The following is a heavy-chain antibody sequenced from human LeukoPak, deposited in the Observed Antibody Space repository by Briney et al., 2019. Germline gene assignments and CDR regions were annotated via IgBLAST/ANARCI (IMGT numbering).Heavy chain of an antibody. V-gene: IGHV3-30-3*01. CDR1: GFTFSSYA. D-gene: IGHD1-1*01. J-gene: IGHJ6*02. Sequence: GGSLRLSCAASGFTFSSYAMHWVRQAPGKGLEWVAVISFDGSKTYYADSMKGPSTTSRTNSKNPLYLRMKSLRAEAPAAYYRARDRQPNYRYYSMDLWGQGTTVTVSS. CDR3: ARDRQPNYRYYSMDL. CDR2: ISFDGSKT.